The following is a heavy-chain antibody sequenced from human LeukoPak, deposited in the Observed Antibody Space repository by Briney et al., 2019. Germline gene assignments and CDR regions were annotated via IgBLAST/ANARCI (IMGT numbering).Heavy chain of an antibody. CDR2: INPNSGGT. Sequence: GASVKVSGKTSGYTFTGYFMHWVRQAPGQGLEWMGWINPNSGGTYYAQKFEGRVTLTRDTSISTAYMKLSRLRSDDTAFYYCARVTVTTEFDCWGQGTLLTVSS. J-gene: IGHJ4*02. D-gene: IGHD4-17*01. CDR1: GYTFTGYF. V-gene: IGHV1-2*02. CDR3: ARVTVTTEFDC.